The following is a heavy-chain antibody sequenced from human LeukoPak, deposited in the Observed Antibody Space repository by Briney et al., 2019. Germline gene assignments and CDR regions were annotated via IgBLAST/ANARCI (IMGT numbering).Heavy chain of an antibody. J-gene: IGHJ3*01. CDR2: ISSNGDNT. CDR3: TRDSALLGVAFDL. Sequence: GGPLRLSCSASGFPFNTYAIHWVRQAPGKGLEYVAGISSNGDNTDFADSAKGRFTISRDNSKSTLFLQMNSLRAEDTAVYFCTRDSALLGVAFDLWGQGTVVTVSS. CDR1: GFPFNTYA. D-gene: IGHD2-15*01. V-gene: IGHV3-64D*06.